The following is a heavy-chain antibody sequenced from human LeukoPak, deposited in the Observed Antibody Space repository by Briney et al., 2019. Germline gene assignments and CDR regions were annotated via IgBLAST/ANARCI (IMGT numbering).Heavy chain of an antibody. CDR3: ARGDCGTSSCYTLDS. CDR1: GGSIRSGGYA. CDR2: IYENGRT. D-gene: IGHD2-2*02. V-gene: IGHV4-30-2*01. J-gene: IGHJ4*02. Sequence: ASQTLSLTCAVSGGSIRSGGYAWNWIRQPPGEGLEWIGYIYENGRTYYNPSLKSRVNISMDRSKSQFSLKLNSVSAADTAVYYCARGDCGTSSCYTLDSWGQGTLVTVSS.